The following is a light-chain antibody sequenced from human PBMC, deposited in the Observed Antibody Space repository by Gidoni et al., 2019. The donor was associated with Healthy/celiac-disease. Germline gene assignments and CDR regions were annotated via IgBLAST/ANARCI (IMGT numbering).Light chain of an antibody. J-gene: IGKJ2*03. CDR3: QQYNSYSRS. Sequence: DIQMTQSPSTLSASVGDRVTITCRASQRISSWLAWYQQKPGKAPKLLIYKASSLESGVPSRFSGSGSGTEFTLTISSLQPDDFATYYCQQYNSYSRSFGQXTKLEIK. CDR1: QRISSW. CDR2: KAS. V-gene: IGKV1-5*03.